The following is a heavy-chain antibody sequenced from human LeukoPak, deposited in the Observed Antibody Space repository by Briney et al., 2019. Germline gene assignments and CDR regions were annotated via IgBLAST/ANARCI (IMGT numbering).Heavy chain of an antibody. V-gene: IGHV4-4*07. CDR2: IHASGTT. CDR3: ARDGADVYGRAFDY. D-gene: IGHD3-10*01. Sequence: ASETLSLTCNVSGGSISSYFWTWIRQPAGRGLEWIGRIHASGTTNYNSSPKSRVSMSVDTSKNQFTLKLTSVTAADTAVYFCARDGADVYGRAFDYWGQGTLVSVSS. CDR1: GGSISSYF. J-gene: IGHJ4*02.